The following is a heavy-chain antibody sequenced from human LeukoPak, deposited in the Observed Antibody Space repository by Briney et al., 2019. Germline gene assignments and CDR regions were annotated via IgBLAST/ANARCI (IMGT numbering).Heavy chain of an antibody. J-gene: IGHJ4*02. V-gene: IGHV4-39*02. D-gene: IGHD6-19*01. CDR1: GGSISSSSYY. Sequence: SETLSLTCTDSGGSISSSSYYWGWIRQPPGKGLEWIGSIYYSGSTYYNPSLKSRVTISVDTSKNQFSLKLSSVTAADTAVYYCAREAGTVDYWGQGTLVTVSS. CDR2: IYYSGST. CDR3: AREAGTVDY.